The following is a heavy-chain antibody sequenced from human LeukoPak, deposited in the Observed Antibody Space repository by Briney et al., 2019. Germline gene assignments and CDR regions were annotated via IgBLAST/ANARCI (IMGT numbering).Heavy chain of an antibody. CDR3: ARTQLWFSYLLLHVFDV. D-gene: IGHD5-18*01. Sequence: SETLSLTCTVSGGSISSGGYYWSWIRQHPGKGLEWIGYIYYSGSTYYNPSLKSRVTISVDTSKNQFSLKLSSVTAADTAVYYCARTQLWFSYLLLHVFDVWGQGTMVTVSS. V-gene: IGHV4-31*03. CDR1: GGSISSGGYY. J-gene: IGHJ3*01. CDR2: IYYSGST.